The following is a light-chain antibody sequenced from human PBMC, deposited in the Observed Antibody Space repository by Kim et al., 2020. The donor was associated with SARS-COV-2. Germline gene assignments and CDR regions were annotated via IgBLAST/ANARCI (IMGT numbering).Light chain of an antibody. V-gene: IGKV3-11*01. CDR3: QQRSSWPLT. Sequence: DIVLTQSPATLSLSPGERATLSCRASQSVSTYLAWYQQRSGQAPRVLIYDASNRATDIPARFSGSGSGTDFTLTISSLQPEDFAVYYCQQRSSWPLTFGGGTKVDIK. CDR1: QSVSTY. CDR2: DAS. J-gene: IGKJ4*01.